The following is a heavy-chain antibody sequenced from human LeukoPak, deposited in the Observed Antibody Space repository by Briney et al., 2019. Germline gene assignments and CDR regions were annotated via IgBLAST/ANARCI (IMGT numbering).Heavy chain of an antibody. Sequence: PGGSLRLSCAASGSTVSSNYMSWVRQAPGKGLEWVSVIYSGGSTYYADSVKGRFTISRDNSKNTLYLQMNSLRAEDTAVYYCARVSSIAAAGGFDYWGQGTLVTVSS. CDR2: IYSGGST. CDR3: ARVSSIAAAGGFDY. V-gene: IGHV3-53*01. CDR1: GSTVSSNY. J-gene: IGHJ4*02. D-gene: IGHD6-13*01.